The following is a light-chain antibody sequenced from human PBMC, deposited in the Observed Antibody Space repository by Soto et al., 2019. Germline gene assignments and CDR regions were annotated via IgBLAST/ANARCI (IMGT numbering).Light chain of an antibody. CDR3: NSYTSSSTYV. Sequence: QSALTQPASVSGSPGQSITISCTGTSSDVGGYNYVSWYQQHPGKAPTLMLYDVSNRPSGVSNRFSGSKSGNTASLTISGLQAEDEADYYCNSYTSSSTYVFGTGTKLTVL. CDR1: SSDVGGYNY. J-gene: IGLJ1*01. CDR2: DVS. V-gene: IGLV2-14*01.